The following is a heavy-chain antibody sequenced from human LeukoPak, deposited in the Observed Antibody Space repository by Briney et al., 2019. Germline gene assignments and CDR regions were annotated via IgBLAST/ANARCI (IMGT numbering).Heavy chain of an antibody. CDR3: ARDLETCSSTSCYDDAFDI. Sequence: SQTLSLTCAISGDSVSSNSAARNWIRRSPSRGLEWLGRTYYRSKWYNDYAVSVKSRITINPDTSKNQFSLQLNYVTPEDTAVYYCARDLETCSSTSCYDDAFDIWGQGTMVTVSS. J-gene: IGHJ3*02. CDR1: GDSVSSNSAA. V-gene: IGHV6-1*01. CDR2: TYYRSKWYN. D-gene: IGHD2-2*01.